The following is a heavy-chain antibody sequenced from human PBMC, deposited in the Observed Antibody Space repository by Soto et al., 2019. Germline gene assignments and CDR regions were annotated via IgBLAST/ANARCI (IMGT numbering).Heavy chain of an antibody. Sequence: EVQLVESGGGLVKPGGSLRLSCAASGFTFSSYSMNWVRQAPGKGLEWVSSISSRTNYMYYADSVKGRFTISRDDAKNSLYLQMNSLRAEDTAVYYCARMGSVTTFSWSDYYYGMDVWGQGTTVTVYS. CDR2: ISSRTNYM. CDR3: ARMGSVTTFSWSDYYYGMDV. CDR1: GFTFSSYS. D-gene: IGHD4-17*01. V-gene: IGHV3-21*01. J-gene: IGHJ6*02.